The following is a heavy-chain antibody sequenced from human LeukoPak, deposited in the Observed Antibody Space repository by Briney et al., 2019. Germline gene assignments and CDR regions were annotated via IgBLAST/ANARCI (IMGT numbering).Heavy chain of an antibody. Sequence: TSEPLSLTCAVYGGSLSGYYWSWIRQPPGKGLEWIGEINHSGSTNYNPSLKSRVTISVDTSKNQFSLRLSSVTAADTAVYYCARGNRGSGCSSTSCSPDFDYWGQGTLVTVSS. V-gene: IGHV4-34*01. CDR1: GGSLSGYY. CDR2: INHSGST. J-gene: IGHJ4*02. CDR3: ARGNRGSGCSSTSCSPDFDY. D-gene: IGHD2-2*01.